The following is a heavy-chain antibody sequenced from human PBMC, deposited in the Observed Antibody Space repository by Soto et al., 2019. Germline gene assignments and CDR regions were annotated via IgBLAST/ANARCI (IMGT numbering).Heavy chain of an antibody. CDR3: TSSNYYESGTYPQAPFDY. D-gene: IGHD3-10*01. CDR2: IKSKTNGGTA. J-gene: IGHJ4*02. Sequence: EVQLVESGGGLAEPGGSLRLSCAASGLTFINAWMTWVRQPPGKGLEWVGSIKSKTNGGTADYAAPVKGRFTISRDDSKNTLYLQINSLKTEDTAVYYCTSSNYYESGTYPQAPFDYWGQVTLVTVSS. CDR1: GLTFINAW. V-gene: IGHV3-15*07.